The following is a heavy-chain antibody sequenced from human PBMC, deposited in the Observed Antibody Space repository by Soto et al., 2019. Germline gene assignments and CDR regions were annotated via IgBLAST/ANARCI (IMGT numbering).Heavy chain of an antibody. CDR2: IYYSGST. Sequence: SETLSLTCTVSGGYISSSSYYWGWIRQPPGKGLEWIGSIYYSGSTYYNPSLKSRVTISVDTSKNQFSLKLSSVTAADTAVYYCAKLYYGDYAYFDYWGQGTLVTVSS. CDR1: GGYISSSSYY. D-gene: IGHD4-17*01. J-gene: IGHJ4*02. V-gene: IGHV4-39*01. CDR3: AKLYYGDYAYFDY.